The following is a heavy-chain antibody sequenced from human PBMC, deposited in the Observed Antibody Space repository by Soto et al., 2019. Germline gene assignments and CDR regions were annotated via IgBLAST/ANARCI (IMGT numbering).Heavy chain of an antibody. Sequence: SETLSLTCTVSGGSISSYYWSWIRQPPGKGLEWIGYIYYSGSTNYNPSLKSRVTISVDTSKNQFSLKLSSVTAADTAVYYCAREAMVRGVTTPPYFDYWGQGTLVTVSS. CDR2: IYYSGST. CDR1: GGSISSYY. J-gene: IGHJ4*02. V-gene: IGHV4-59*01. D-gene: IGHD3-10*01. CDR3: AREAMVRGVTTPPYFDY.